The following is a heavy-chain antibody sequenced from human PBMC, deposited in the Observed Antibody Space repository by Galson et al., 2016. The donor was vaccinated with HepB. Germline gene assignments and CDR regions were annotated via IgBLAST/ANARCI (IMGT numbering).Heavy chain of an antibody. J-gene: IGHJ4*02. CDR3: VKDRGRTIRDFDV. CDR2: INADGTNT. Sequence: SLRLSCAVSGFALGAFAMHWVRQTPGRGLEYVSSINADGTNTYYADSVKGRFTISRDFSKNTMYLQMSSLRTEDTAVYYCVKDRGRTIRDFDVWGQGTLVTVSS. D-gene: IGHD5-24*01. V-gene: IGHV3-64D*06. CDR1: GFALGAFA.